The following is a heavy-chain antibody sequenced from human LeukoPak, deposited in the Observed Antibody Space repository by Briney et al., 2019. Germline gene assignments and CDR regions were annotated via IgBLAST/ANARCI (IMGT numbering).Heavy chain of an antibody. CDR2: INHSGST. CDR1: GGSISSYY. V-gene: IGHV4-34*01. CDR3: ARVRRGISFDP. J-gene: IGHJ5*02. D-gene: IGHD6-13*01. Sequence: SETLSLTCTVSGGSISSYYWSWIRQPPGKGLEWIGEINHSGSTNYNPSLKSRVTISVDTSKNQFSLKLSSVTAADTAVYYCARVRRGISFDPWGQGTLVTVSS.